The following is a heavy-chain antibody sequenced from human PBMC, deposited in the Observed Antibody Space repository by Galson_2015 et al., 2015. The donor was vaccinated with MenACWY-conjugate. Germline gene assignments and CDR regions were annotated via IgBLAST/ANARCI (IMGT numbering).Heavy chain of an antibody. CDR2: ISYDGSNK. CDR1: GFTFSSYG. D-gene: IGHD2-15*01. CDR3: AKGQGYRVSHFFDY. Sequence: SLRLSCAASGFTFSSYGMHWVRQAPGKGLEWVAVISYDGSNKYYADSVKGRFTISRDNSKNTLYLQMNSLRAEDTAVYYCAKGQGYRVSHFFDYWGQGTLVTVSS. V-gene: IGHV3-30*18. J-gene: IGHJ4*02.